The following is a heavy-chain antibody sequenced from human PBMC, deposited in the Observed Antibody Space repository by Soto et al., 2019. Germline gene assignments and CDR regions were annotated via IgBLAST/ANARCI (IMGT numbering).Heavy chain of an antibody. J-gene: IGHJ4*02. D-gene: IGHD3-22*01. Sequence: PSGTLSLTCTVSGGSISSYYWSWIRQPPGKGLEWIGYIYYSGSTNYNPSLKSRVTISVDTSKNQFSLKLSSVTAADTAVYYCARAFNYYDSSGYYSSLGYFDYWGQGTLVTVSS. V-gene: IGHV4-59*01. CDR1: GGSISSYY. CDR2: IYYSGST. CDR3: ARAFNYYDSSGYYSSLGYFDY.